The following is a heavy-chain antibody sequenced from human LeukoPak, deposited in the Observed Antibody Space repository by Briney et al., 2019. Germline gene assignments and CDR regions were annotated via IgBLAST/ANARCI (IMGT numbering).Heavy chain of an antibody. CDR2: IYYSGST. Sequence: PSETLSLTCTVSGGSISSYYWSWIRQPPGKGLEWIGYIYYSGSTNYNPSLKSRVTISVDTSKNQFSLKLSSVTAADTAVYYCARDLEYSSSSDWGQGTLVTVSS. CDR3: ARDLEYSSSSD. D-gene: IGHD6-6*01. CDR1: GGSISSYY. V-gene: IGHV4-59*12. J-gene: IGHJ4*02.